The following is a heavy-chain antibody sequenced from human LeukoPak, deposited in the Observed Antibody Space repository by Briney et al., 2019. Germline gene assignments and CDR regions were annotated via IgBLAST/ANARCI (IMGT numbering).Heavy chain of an antibody. CDR2: ISASAGTT. D-gene: IGHD7-27*01. Sequence: GGSLRLSCAASGFTFASYAMTWVRQAPGKGLEWVSSISASAGTTYYVDSVKGRFTISRDTAKSTLYLQMNSLRADDSAIYYCAKDRPLNWGYYFDSWGQGTLVTVSS. V-gene: IGHV3-23*01. CDR3: AKDRPLNWGYYFDS. J-gene: IGHJ4*02. CDR1: GFTFASYA.